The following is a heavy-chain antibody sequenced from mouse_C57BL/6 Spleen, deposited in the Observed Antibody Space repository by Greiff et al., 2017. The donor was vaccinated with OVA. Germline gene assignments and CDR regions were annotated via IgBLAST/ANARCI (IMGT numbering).Heavy chain of an antibody. CDR2: IDPETGGT. CDR1: GYTFTDYE. Sequence: SGAELVRPGASVTLSCKASGYTFTDYEMHWVKQTPVHGLEWIGAIDPETGGTAYNQKFKGKAILTADKSSSTAYMELRSLTSEDSAVYYCTREDYDYYFDYWGQGTTLTVSS. D-gene: IGHD1-1*01. J-gene: IGHJ2*01. V-gene: IGHV1-15*01. CDR3: TREDYDYYFDY.